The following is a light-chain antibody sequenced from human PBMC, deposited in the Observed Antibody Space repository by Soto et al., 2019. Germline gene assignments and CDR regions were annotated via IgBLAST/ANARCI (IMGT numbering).Light chain of an antibody. J-gene: IGKJ2*01. V-gene: IGKV3-20*01. CDR1: QSGSSNY. CDR3: QHYGSTPYT. CDR2: GTS. Sequence: EIVLTQSPGTLSLSPGERATLSCRASQSGSSNYLAWYQQKPGQAPRLLIYGTSNGATGIPDRFSGSASGTESTLTISRLEPEVFAVYYCQHYGSTPYTFGQGTNLDIK.